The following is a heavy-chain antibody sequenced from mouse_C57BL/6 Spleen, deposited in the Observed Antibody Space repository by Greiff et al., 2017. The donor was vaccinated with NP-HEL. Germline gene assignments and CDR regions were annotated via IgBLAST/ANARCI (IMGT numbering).Heavy chain of an antibody. V-gene: IGHV1-64*01. CDR2: IYPYSGST. J-gene: IGHJ4*01. CDR3: AREEGYAMDY. CDR1: GYTFTSYW. Sequence: QVQLQQSGAELVKPGASVKLSCKASGYTFTSYWMHWVKQRPGQGLEWIGMIYPYSGSTNYNEKFKNQATLTVDKSSSTAYMQLSSLTSEDSAVYSCAREEGYAMDYWGQGTSVTVSA.